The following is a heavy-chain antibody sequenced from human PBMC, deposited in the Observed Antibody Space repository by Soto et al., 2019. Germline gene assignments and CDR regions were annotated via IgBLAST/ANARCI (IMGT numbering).Heavy chain of an antibody. CDR2: SFYSGIT. D-gene: IGHD3-10*01. V-gene: IGHV4-30-4*01. J-gene: IGHJ6*02. Sequence: QVHLQESGPRLVKPLQTLSLTCTVSGDSINSGDYYWSWIRQPPGRGLEWVGYSFYSGITDYNPSRKSRMTISMDTSKNQFSLRLNSVTAADTAVYFCARWSGVGVAGMDVWGQGTTVSVSS. CDR1: GDSINSGDYY. CDR3: ARWSGVGVAGMDV.